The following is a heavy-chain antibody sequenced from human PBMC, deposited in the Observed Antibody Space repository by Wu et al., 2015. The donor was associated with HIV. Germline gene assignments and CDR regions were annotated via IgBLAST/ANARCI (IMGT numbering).Heavy chain of an antibody. CDR1: GYTFTGYY. D-gene: IGHD3-22*01. CDR2: INPNSGGT. V-gene: IGHV1-2*02. Sequence: QVQLVQSGAEVKKPGASVKVSCKASGYTFTGYYMHWVRQAPGQGLEWMGWINPNSGGTNYAQKFQGRVTMTRDTSISTAYMELSRLRSDDTAVYYCARDPMNLYYYDSSGYPTGHDAFDIWGQGTMVTVSS. CDR3: ARDPMNLYYYDSSGYPTGHDAFDI. J-gene: IGHJ3*02.